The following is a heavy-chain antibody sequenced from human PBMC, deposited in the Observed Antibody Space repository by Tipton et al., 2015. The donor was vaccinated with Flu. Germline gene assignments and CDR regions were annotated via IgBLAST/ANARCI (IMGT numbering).Heavy chain of an antibody. J-gene: IGHJ6*02. V-gene: IGHV1-8*01. CDR2: MNPNSGNT. CDR3: ARVGFRRYGMDV. D-gene: IGHD2/OR15-2a*01. CDR1: GYTFASYD. Sequence: QSGPEVKRPGASVKVSCKASGYTFASYDINWVRQATGQGLEWMGWMNPNSGNTGSAQKFQGRISMTRNTSISTAFMEVSSLGSEDTAVYYCARVGFRRYGMDVWGQGPAVTVSS.